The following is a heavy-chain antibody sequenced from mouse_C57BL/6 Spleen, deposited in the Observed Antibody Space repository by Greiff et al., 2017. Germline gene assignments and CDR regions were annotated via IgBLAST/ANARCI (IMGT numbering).Heavy chain of an antibody. Sequence: QVQLQQPGAELVKPGASVKLSCKASGYTFTSYWMHWVKQRPGQGLEWIGMIHPTSSSTNYNQKFKSKATLTVDKSSSTAYMPLSSLTSEDSAIYFCARTGRSGAMDYGGQGTSVTDSS. CDR2: IHPTSSST. CDR3: ARTGRSGAMDY. V-gene: IGHV1-64*01. D-gene: IGHD4-1*01. J-gene: IGHJ4*01. CDR1: GYTFTSYW.